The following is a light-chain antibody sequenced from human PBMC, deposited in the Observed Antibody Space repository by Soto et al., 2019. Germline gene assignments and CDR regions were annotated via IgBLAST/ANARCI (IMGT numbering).Light chain of an antibody. Sequence: EIVMKQSPATLSVSPGERATLSCRASQSVSSNLAWYQQKPGQAPRLLIYGTFTRATGIPARFSGSESGKEFTLNISSLQSEDFAVYYCQQYNNWLPWTFGQGTKVEIK. CDR3: QQYNNWLPWT. J-gene: IGKJ1*01. CDR1: QSVSSN. CDR2: GTF. V-gene: IGKV3-15*01.